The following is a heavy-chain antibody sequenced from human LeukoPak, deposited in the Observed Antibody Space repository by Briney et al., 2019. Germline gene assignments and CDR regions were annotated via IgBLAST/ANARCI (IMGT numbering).Heavy chain of an antibody. D-gene: IGHD6-19*01. CDR2: ISYDGSNK. Sequence: GGSLRLSCAASGFIFSNYGIHWVRQAPGKGLEWVAVISYDGSNKYADSVKGRFTISRDNSKNTLFLQMNSLRPDDTAVYYCATTLGSGWKFDYWGQGTLVTVSS. CDR1: GFIFSNYG. CDR3: ATTLGSGWKFDY. V-gene: IGHV3-30*03. J-gene: IGHJ4*02.